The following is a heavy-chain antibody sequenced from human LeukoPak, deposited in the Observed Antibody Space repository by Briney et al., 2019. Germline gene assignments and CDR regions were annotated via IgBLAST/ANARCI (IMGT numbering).Heavy chain of an antibody. CDR3: ARDLADIVATIGPWFDP. D-gene: IGHD5-12*01. CDR1: GGSFSNYY. J-gene: IGHJ5*02. CDR2: INHSGST. Sequence: SETLSLTCAVYGGSFSNYYWSWIRQPPGKGLEWIGEINHSGSTNYNPSLKSRVTMSVDTSKNQFSLKLSSVTAADTAVYYCARDLADIVATIGPWFDPWGQGTLVTVSS. V-gene: IGHV4-34*01.